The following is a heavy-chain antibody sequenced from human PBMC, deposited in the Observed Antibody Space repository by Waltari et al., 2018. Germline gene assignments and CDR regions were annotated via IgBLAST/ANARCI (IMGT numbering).Heavy chain of an antibody. Sequence: QVQLQESGPGLVKPSETLSLTCTVPGGSTLSYHWSWIRQPAGKGLEWIGRIYPGATPYYNPSLQTRIMMSVDTSQNQFSLKLSSVTAADTAVYYCARIYGSGTFIYMDVWGKGTTVTVSS. J-gene: IGHJ6*03. V-gene: IGHV4-4*07. CDR3: ARIYGSGTFIYMDV. CDR1: GGSTLSYH. D-gene: IGHD3-10*01. CDR2: IYPGATP.